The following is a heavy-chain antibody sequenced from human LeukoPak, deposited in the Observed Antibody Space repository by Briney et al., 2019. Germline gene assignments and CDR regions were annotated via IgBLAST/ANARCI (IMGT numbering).Heavy chain of an antibody. Sequence: SETLSLTCTVSGGSISSYYWSWIRQPPGKGLEWIGYIYYSGSTNYNPSLKSRVTISVDTSKNQFSLKLSSVTAADTAVYYCARGSLGGYDYFEFDPWGQGTLVTVSS. CDR3: ARGSLGGYDYFEFDP. CDR1: GGSISSYY. V-gene: IGHV4-59*12. J-gene: IGHJ5*02. CDR2: IYYSGST. D-gene: IGHD5-12*01.